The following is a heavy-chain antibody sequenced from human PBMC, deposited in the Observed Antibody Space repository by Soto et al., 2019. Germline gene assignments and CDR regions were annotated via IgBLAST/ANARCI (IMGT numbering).Heavy chain of an antibody. J-gene: IGHJ6*02. CDR3: ARASIVVVPAAKDYYYGMDV. D-gene: IGHD2-2*01. Sequence: SVKVSCKASGGTFSSYAISWVRQAPGQGLEWMGGIIPIFGTANYARKFQGRVTITADESTSTAYMELSSLRSEDTAVYYCARASIVVVPAAKDYYYGMDVWGQGTTVTVSS. CDR2: IIPIFGTA. CDR1: GGTFSSYA. V-gene: IGHV1-69*13.